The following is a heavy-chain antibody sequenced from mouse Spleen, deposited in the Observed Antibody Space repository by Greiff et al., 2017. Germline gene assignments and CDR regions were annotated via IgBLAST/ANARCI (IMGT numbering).Heavy chain of an antibody. CDR2: IDPENGDT. CDR3: TRSGSSYFDY. V-gene: IGHV14-4*01. CDR1: GFNIKDDY. D-gene: IGHD1-1*01. Sequence: EVKLVESGAELVRPGASVKLSCTASGFNIKDDYMHWVKQRPEQGLEWIGWIDPENGDTEYASKFQGKATITADTSSNTAYLQLSSLTSEDTAVYYCTRSGSSYFDYWGQGTTLTVSS. J-gene: IGHJ2*01.